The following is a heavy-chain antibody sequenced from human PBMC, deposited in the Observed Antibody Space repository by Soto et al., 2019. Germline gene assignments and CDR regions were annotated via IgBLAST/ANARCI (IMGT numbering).Heavy chain of an antibody. CDR3: AKLSCTSSTCYFPGWFDP. CDR1: GDSISGGASF. D-gene: IGHD2-2*01. V-gene: IGHV4-31*03. Sequence: SETLSLTCTVSGDSISGGASFWSWVRQPPGKGLEWIANVYYSGSSYYNPSLKSRLTISVDTTKSQFSLQLKSMTAADTAVYYCAKLSCTSSTCYFPGWFDPWGQGTLVTVSS. J-gene: IGHJ5*02. CDR2: VYYSGSS.